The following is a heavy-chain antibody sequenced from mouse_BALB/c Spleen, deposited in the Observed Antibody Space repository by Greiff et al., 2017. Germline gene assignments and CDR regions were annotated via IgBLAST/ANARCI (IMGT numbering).Heavy chain of an antibody. CDR2: ISSGGGST. Sequence: EVQGVESGGGLVKPGGSLKLSCAASGFAFSSYDMSWVRQTPEKRLEWVAYISSGGGSTYYPDTVKGRFTISRDNAKNTLYLQMSSLKSEDTAMYYCARHPYGSSYDYAMDDWGQGTSVTVSS. D-gene: IGHD1-1*01. CDR3: ARHPYGSSYDYAMDD. CDR1: GFAFSSYD. J-gene: IGHJ4*01. V-gene: IGHV5-12-1*01.